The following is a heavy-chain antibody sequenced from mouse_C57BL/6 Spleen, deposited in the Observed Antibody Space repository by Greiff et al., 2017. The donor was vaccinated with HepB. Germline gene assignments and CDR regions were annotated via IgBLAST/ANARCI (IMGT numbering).Heavy chain of an antibody. CDR3: ARNDGYFYWYFDV. CDR1: GFSLTSYG. CDR2: IWSGGST. V-gene: IGHV2-2*01. J-gene: IGHJ1*03. D-gene: IGHD2-3*01. Sequence: VKLVESGPGLVQPSQSLSITCTVSGFSLTSYGVHWVRQSPGKGLEWLGVIWSGGSTDYNAAFISRLSISKDNSKSQVFFKMNSLQADDTAIYYCARNDGYFYWYFDVWGTGTTVTVSS.